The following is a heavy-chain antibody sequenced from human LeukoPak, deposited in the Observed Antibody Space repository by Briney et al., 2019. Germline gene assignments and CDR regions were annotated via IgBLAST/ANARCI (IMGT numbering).Heavy chain of an antibody. V-gene: IGHV4-61*01. CDR1: GGSAISTTYY. J-gene: IGHJ5*02. Sequence: KPSETLSLTCTVSGGSAISTTYYWSWIRQPPGRGLEWIGYIYYSGSTNYNSSLKSRVTISVDTSKNQFSLKLSSVTAADTAVYYCARVHSSGGGCYRGVINWFDPWGQGTLVTVSS. D-gene: IGHD2-15*01. CDR3: ARVHSSGGGCYRGVINWFDP. CDR2: IYYSGST.